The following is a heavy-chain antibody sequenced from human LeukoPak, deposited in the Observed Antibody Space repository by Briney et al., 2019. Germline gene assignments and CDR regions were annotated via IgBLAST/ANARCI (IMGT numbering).Heavy chain of an antibody. CDR2: MNPNSGNT. J-gene: IGHJ6*03. CDR3: ARAPFPELLWFGEFRYYYYMDV. D-gene: IGHD3-10*01. Sequence: ASVKVSCKASGYTFTSYDINWVRQATGQGLEWMGWMNPNSGNTGYAQKFQGRVTITRNTSISTAYMELSSLRSEDTAVYYCARAPFPELLWFGEFRYYYYMDVWGKGTTVTVSS. V-gene: IGHV1-8*01. CDR1: GYTFTSYD.